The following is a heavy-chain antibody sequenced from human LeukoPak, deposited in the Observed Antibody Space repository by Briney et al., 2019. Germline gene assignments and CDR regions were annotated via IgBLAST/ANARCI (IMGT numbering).Heavy chain of an antibody. D-gene: IGHD3-16*02. V-gene: IGHV3-23*01. Sequence: PGGSLRLSCAASGFTFSNYAMSWVRQAPGRGLEWSSATSDSGGSTYYADSVKGRFTISRDNSKNTLYLQMDSLRAEDTAVYYCAMYRYTPFDYWGQGTLVTVSS. CDR2: TSDSGGST. J-gene: IGHJ4*02. CDR3: AMYRYTPFDY. CDR1: GFTFSNYA.